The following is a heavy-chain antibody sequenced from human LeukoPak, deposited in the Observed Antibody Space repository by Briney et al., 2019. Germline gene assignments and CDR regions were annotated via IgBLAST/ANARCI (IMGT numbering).Heavy chain of an antibody. CDR3: ARAALRGDFDY. CDR2: INSDGSST. Sequence: PGGSLRLSCAASGFTFSSYWMHWVRQAPGKGLVWVSRINSDGSSTSYADSVKGRFTISRDNAKNTLYLQMNSLRAEDTAVYYCARAALRGDFDYWGQGTLVTVSS. D-gene: IGHD4-17*01. V-gene: IGHV3-74*01. CDR1: GFTFSSYW. J-gene: IGHJ4*02.